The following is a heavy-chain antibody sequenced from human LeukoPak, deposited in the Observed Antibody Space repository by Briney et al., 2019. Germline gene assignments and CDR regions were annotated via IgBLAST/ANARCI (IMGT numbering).Heavy chain of an antibody. J-gene: IGHJ5*02. Sequence: SETLSLTCTVSGGSISSYYWSWIRQPPGKGLEWIGYIYYSGSTNYNPSLKSRVTISVDTSKNQFSLRLSSVTAADTAVYYCARGGYRSLYNWFDPWGQGTLVTVSS. D-gene: IGHD5-12*01. CDR2: IYYSGST. CDR1: GGSISSYY. V-gene: IGHV4-59*01. CDR3: ARGGYRSLYNWFDP.